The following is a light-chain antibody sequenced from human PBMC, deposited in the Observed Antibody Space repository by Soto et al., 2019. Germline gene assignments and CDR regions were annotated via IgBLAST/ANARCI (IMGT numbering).Light chain of an antibody. CDR3: QQSYRTPPT. Sequence: DIQMTQSPSSLSASVGDRVTITCRASQSISSYLNWYKQKPGKAPNLLIYAASSLQSGVSSSFSCSGSVTDFSLTINSLQPEDFATYYGQQSYRTPPTFSHRTKLEIK. CDR2: AAS. J-gene: IGKJ2*01. CDR1: QSISSY. V-gene: IGKV1-39*01.